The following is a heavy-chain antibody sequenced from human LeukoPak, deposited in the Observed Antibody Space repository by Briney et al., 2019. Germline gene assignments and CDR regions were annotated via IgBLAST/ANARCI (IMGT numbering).Heavy chain of an antibody. CDR3: AKRHSSSWYF. CDR1: GFTFSSYA. D-gene: IGHD6-13*01. CDR2: FSGSGGST. J-gene: IGHJ4*02. V-gene: IGHV3-23*01. Sequence: PGGSLRLSCATSGFTFSSYAMSWVRQAPGKGLEWVSAFSGSGGSTYYADSVKGRFTISRDNSKNTLYLQMNSLRAEDTAVYYCAKRHSSSWYFWGQGTLVTVSS.